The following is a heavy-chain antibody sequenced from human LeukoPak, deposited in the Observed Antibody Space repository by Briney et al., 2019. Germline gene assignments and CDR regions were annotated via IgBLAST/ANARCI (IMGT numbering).Heavy chain of an antibody. CDR1: GGSVSSGSYY. CDR2: IYYSGST. Sequence: SEALSLTCTDSGGSVSSGSYYWSWIRQPPGKGLEWIGYIYYSGSTNYNPSLKSRVTISVDTSKNQFSLKLSSVTAADTAVYYCARGFDSSGYYYGPVDYWGQGTLVTVSS. D-gene: IGHD3-22*01. CDR3: ARGFDSSGYYYGPVDY. V-gene: IGHV4-61*01. J-gene: IGHJ4*02.